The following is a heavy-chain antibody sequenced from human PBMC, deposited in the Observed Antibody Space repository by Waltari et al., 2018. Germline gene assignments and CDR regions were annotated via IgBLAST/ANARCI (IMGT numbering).Heavy chain of an antibody. V-gene: IGHV3-23*04. CDR2: IRASGGNV. Sequence: EVRLVASGGGLIQPGGSLRLSGAASEISIRDYGGGWVRQAPGKGLEWVSRIRASGGNVAYTDSVMGRFTISRDTSQNTVYLQMIGLRVEDTAVYYCTRSISQGVTASDYWGQGTLVTVSS. CDR1: EISIRDYG. D-gene: IGHD3-10*01. J-gene: IGHJ4*02. CDR3: TRSISQGVTASDY.